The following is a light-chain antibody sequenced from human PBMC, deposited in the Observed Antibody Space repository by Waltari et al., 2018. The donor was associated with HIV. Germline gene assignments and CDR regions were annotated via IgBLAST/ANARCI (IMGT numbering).Light chain of an antibody. Sequence: QSVLTQPPSVSGAPGQRVTISCSGSGSNIRSNFVNWYQQLPVTAPRVLTYNDDQRPSGVPARCSGSKSGTTASLAIGGLQSEDEADYYCVAWDDTLNVYVFGSGTKVTVL. CDR3: VAWDDTLNVYV. CDR1: GSNIRSNF. CDR2: NDD. V-gene: IGLV1-44*01. J-gene: IGLJ1*01.